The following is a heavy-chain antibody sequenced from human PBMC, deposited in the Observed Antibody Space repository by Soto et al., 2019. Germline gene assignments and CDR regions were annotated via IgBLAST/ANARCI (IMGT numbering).Heavy chain of an antibody. CDR1: GGSISSYY. Sequence: QVQLQESGPGLVKPSETLSLTCTVSGGSISSYYWSWIRQPPGKGLEWVGYIYYSGSPNYNPSLKSRVTISVNPSKDESYLKLGSVTATDAAVYYCARSGSSGYDSGFDYWGQGTPVTVSA. CDR2: IYYSGSP. V-gene: IGHV4-59*01. D-gene: IGHD5-12*01. CDR3: ARSGSSGYDSGFDY. J-gene: IGHJ4*02.